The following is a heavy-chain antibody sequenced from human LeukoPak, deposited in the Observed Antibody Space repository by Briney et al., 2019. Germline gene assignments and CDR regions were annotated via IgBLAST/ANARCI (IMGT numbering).Heavy chain of an antibody. J-gene: IGHJ4*02. CDR2: ISYSGST. Sequence: SETLSLTCTVSGGSISSGGYYWSWIRQHPGKGLEWIGYISYSGSTYYHPSLKSRVTISLDTSKNQFSLKLSSVTAADTAVYYCASPHEYYFDYWGQGTLVTVSS. CDR1: GGSISSGGYY. CDR3: ASPHEYYFDY. V-gene: IGHV4-31*03.